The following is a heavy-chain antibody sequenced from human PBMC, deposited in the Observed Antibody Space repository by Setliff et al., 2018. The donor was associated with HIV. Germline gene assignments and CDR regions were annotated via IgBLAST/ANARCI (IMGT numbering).Heavy chain of an antibody. J-gene: IGHJ6*03. CDR1: GYIFTVYH. V-gene: IGHV1-2*02. D-gene: IGHD6-19*01. CDR2: INPNSGDT. Sequence: ASVKVSCKASGYIFTVYHMHWVRQAPGQGLEWMGWINPNSGDTNYAQKFQGRVTLTTDTSITTAYMELSRLRSDDTAVYFCARAVGWLRSSGWSKYYYYMDVWGKGTTVTVSS. CDR3: ARAVGWLRSSGWSKYYYYMDV.